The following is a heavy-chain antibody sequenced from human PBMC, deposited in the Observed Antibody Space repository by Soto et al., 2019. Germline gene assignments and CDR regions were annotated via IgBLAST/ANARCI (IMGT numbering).Heavy chain of an antibody. CDR3: AKSVARGIAVAGNAFDI. D-gene: IGHD6-19*01. V-gene: IGHV3-23*01. CDR2: ISGSGGST. J-gene: IGHJ3*02. CDR1: GFTFSSYA. Sequence: GGSLRLSCAASGFTFSSYAMTWVRQAPGKGLEWVSGISGSGGSTYYADSVKGRFTISRDNSKNTLYLQMNSLRVEDTAVYYCAKSVARGIAVAGNAFDIWGQGTMVTVSS.